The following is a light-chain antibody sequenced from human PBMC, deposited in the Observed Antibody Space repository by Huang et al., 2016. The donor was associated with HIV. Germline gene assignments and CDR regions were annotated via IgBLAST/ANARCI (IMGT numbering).Light chain of an antibody. J-gene: IGKJ1*01. CDR3: QQYNNWPPGT. V-gene: IGKV3-15*01. CDR2: GAF. Sequence: EIVMTQSPATLSGSPGERATLSCRASQSVSSDLAWYQQKPGQAPRLLIYGAFTRATGIPARFSGSGSGTEFTLTISSLQSEDFAVYYCQQYNNWPPGTFGQGTKVEIK. CDR1: QSVSSD.